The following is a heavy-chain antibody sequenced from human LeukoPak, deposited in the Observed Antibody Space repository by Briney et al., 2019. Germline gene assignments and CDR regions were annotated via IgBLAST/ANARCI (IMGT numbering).Heavy chain of an antibody. CDR1: GGSIRSYY. CDR2: IYYSGSS. Sequence: SETLSLTCTVSGGSIRSYYWSWIRQPPGKGLEWIGYIYYSGSSNYNPSLKSRVTISGDTSKNQFSLKLSSVTAADTAVYYCARDLIVKAPNEPVYYYYGMDVWGQGTTVTVSS. CDR3: ARDLIVKAPNEPVYYYYGMDV. D-gene: IGHD3-16*02. V-gene: IGHV4-59*01. J-gene: IGHJ6*02.